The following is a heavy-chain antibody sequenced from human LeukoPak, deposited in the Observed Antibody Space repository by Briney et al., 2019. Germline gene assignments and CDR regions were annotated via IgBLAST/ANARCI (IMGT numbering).Heavy chain of an antibody. CDR3: VRKFSYSSSAYNPHYFDS. CDR2: ISSSSSYI. J-gene: IGHJ4*02. Sequence: GGSLRLSCAASGFTFSSYSMNWVRQAPGKGLEWVSSISSSSSYIYYVDSVRGRFTISRDNDKNSLFLQMNSLRAEDTALYYCVRKFSYSSSAYNPHYFDSWGQGILVTVSS. V-gene: IGHV3-21*04. CDR1: GFTFSSYS. D-gene: IGHD6-6*01.